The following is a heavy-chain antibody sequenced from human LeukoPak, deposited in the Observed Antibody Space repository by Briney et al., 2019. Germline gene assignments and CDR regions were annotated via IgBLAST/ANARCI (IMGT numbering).Heavy chain of an antibody. Sequence: PSETLSLTCTVSGGSISRYYWSWIRQPPGKGLEWIGYIYYSGITNYNPSLKSRVTISVDTSKNRFSLKLSSVTAADTAVYYCASIRPVVVPAGHRDYYYYYMDVWGKGTTVTVSS. V-gene: IGHV4-59*01. CDR2: IYYSGIT. CDR1: GGSISRYY. D-gene: IGHD2-2*01. CDR3: ASIRPVVVPAGHRDYYYYYMDV. J-gene: IGHJ6*03.